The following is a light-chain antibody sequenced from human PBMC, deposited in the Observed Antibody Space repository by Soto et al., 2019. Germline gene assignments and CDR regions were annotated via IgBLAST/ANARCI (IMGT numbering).Light chain of an antibody. CDR1: HSMSNSN. V-gene: IGKV3-20*01. CDR3: QQYGGSPIT. J-gene: IGKJ5*01. Sequence: ESVLTQSPGTLSLSPGERATLSCRASHSMSNSNLAWYQHKPGQAPRLLIYGTSNRATGIPDRFSGSGSGTDFILTINRLEPEDFALYYCQQYGGSPITFGLGTRLEI. CDR2: GTS.